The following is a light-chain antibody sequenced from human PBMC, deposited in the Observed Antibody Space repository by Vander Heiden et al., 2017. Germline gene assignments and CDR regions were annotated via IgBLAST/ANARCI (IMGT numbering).Light chain of an antibody. V-gene: IGLV3-19*01. Sequence: SSDLTHDPTVSVSWGQTFSITCQGSSLRDNYADWYQQKPGQAPVLVIYARKNQPSGIPDRFSGSTSGTTASLTITGALAEDEADYYCNSWASNGNPVAFGGGTKVTV. CDR1: SLRDNY. J-gene: IGLJ2*01. CDR3: NSWASNGNPVA. CDR2: ARK.